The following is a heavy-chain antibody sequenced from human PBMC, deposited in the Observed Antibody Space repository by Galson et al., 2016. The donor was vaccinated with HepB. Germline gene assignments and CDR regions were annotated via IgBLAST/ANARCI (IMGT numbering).Heavy chain of an antibody. D-gene: IGHD3-16*01. CDR3: VRDQSPGGVAS. J-gene: IGHJ5*01. Sequence: SLRLSCAASGFSISTYWMHWLRQGPGKGLEWVSRIGPDGSGTLFGDPVKGRFTISKDNAKNTLSLQMNSLRVEDTAVYYCVRDQSPGGVASWGQGALVTVSS. CDR2: IGPDGSGT. CDR1: GFSISTYW. V-gene: IGHV3-74*01.